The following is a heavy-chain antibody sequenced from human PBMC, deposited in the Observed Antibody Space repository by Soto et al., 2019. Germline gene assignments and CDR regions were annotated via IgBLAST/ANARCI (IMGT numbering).Heavy chain of an antibody. D-gene: IGHD6-19*01. J-gene: IGHJ4*02. CDR3: ANRGVPVTGPGGGVFDY. Sequence: QVQLVESGGGVVQPGRSLRLSCAASGFTFSNYGMHWVRQAPGKGLEWVAVISYDESYKYYADSVKGRFAVSRDNSKNTLYLQMNSLRAEDTAVYYCANRGVPVTGPGGGVFDYWGQGTLVTVSS. CDR2: ISYDESYK. CDR1: GFTFSNYG. V-gene: IGHV3-30*18.